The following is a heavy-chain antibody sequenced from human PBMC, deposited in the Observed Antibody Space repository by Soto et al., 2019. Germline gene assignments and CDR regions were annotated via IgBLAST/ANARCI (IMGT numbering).Heavy chain of an antibody. CDR3: AITMYYDFWSINY. CDR2: MHKSGTK. D-gene: IGHD3-3*01. V-gene: IGHV4-30-4*08. Sequence: SMSLTCTVSGDSVSSDDYFWTWIRQAPGKGLEWIGYMHKSGTKYYSPSLKSRVSISVDTSKNQFSLRLSSVTAADTAVFYCAITMYYDFWSINYWGEGALVTV. J-gene: IGHJ4*02. CDR1: GDSVSSDDYF.